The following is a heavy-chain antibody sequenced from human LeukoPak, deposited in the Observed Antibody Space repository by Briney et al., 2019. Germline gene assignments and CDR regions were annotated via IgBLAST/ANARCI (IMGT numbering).Heavy chain of an antibody. V-gene: IGHV3-48*01. CDR3: AREYGYDSSGYYDY. Sequence: PGGSLRLSCSASGFTFSSYSMNWVRQAPGKGLEWVSYISSSSTTISYADSVKGRFTISRDNSKNTLYLQMNSLRAEDTAVYYCAREYGYDSSGYYDYWGQGTLVTVSS. CDR2: ISSSSTTI. D-gene: IGHD3-22*01. J-gene: IGHJ4*02. CDR1: GFTFSSYS.